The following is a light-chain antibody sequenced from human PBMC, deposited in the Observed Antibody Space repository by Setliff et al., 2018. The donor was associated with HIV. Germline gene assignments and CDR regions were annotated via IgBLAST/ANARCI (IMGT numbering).Light chain of an antibody. CDR1: KSNIGDNF. Sequence: QSVLTQPPSVSAAPGQKVTISCPGSKSNIGDNFVSWYQKLPGTAPKLLIYENNKRPSGIPDRFSGSKSGTSATLDITGLQTGDEADYYCGTWDSRLSANWVFGGGTKGTVL. J-gene: IGLJ3*02. CDR3: GTWDSRLSANWV. CDR2: ENN. V-gene: IGLV1-51*02.